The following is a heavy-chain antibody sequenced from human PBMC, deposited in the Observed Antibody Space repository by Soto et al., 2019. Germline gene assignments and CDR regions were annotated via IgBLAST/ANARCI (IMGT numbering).Heavy chain of an antibody. CDR2: IYYSEST. V-gene: IGHV4-31*03. D-gene: IGHD2-2*03. CDR3: ARLNGYCISTNCHGYYGMDV. Sequence: PSETLSLTCTVSGGSISSGGYYWSWIRQHPGKGLEWIGYIYYSESTYYSPSLLSRVTISVDTSKNEFSLRLSSVTAADTAVYYCARLNGYCISTNCHGYYGMDVWGQGTTVTVSS. J-gene: IGHJ6*02. CDR1: GGSISSGGYY.